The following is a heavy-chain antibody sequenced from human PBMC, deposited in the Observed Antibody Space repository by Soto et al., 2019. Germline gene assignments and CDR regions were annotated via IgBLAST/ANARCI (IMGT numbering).Heavy chain of an antibody. CDR3: ARDHITGTEYYYYGMDV. CDR2: INPNSGGT. D-gene: IGHD1-20*01. V-gene: IGHV1-2*02. J-gene: IGHJ6*02. CDR1: GYTFTGYY. Sequence: QVQLVQSGAEVKKPGASVKVSCKASGYTFTGYYMHWVRQAPGQGLERMGWINPNSGGTNYAQKFQGRVTMTRDTSISTAYMELSRLRSDDTAMYYCARDHITGTEYYYYGMDVWGQGTTVTVSS.